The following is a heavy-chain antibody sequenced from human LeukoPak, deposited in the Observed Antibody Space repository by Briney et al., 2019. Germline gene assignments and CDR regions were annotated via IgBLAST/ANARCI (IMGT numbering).Heavy chain of an antibody. D-gene: IGHD3-10*01. CDR2: IYTSGST. CDR1: GGSITSGTYY. Sequence: PSETLSLTCTVSGGSITSGTYYWSWIRQPAGKGLEWIGHIYTSGSTNYNPSRKSRVTISVDTSKNQFSLKLSSVTAADTAVYYCARETEQWFGESLDYWGQGTLVTVSS. V-gene: IGHV4-61*09. J-gene: IGHJ4*02. CDR3: ARETEQWFGESLDY.